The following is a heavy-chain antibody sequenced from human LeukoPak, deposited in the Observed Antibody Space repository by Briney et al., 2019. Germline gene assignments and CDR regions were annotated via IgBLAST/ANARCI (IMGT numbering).Heavy chain of an antibody. V-gene: IGHV4-4*07. CDR1: GGSISGYY. CDR2: IYPSGST. CDR3: ARDYFRKGNAFDI. J-gene: IGHJ3*02. Sequence: SETLSLTCKVSGGSISGYYWAWIRQPAGKGLEWIGRIYPSGSTNYNPSLKSRVSVSIDTSKNQFSLNLSSVTAADTAVYYCARDYFRKGNAFDIWGQGTVVTVSS. D-gene: IGHD2/OR15-2a*01.